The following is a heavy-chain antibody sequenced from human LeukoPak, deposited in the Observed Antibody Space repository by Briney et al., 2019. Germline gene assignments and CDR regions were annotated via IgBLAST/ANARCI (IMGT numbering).Heavy chain of an antibody. V-gene: IGHV4-34*01. CDR2: INHSGST. CDR1: GGSFSGYY. Sequence: SETLSLTCAVYGGSFSGYYWSWIRQPPGKGLEWIGEINHSGSTNYNPSLKSRVTISVDTSKNQFSLKLSSVTAADTAVYYCARVNLGYSYGFGFDYWGQGTLVTVSS. D-gene: IGHD5-18*01. CDR3: ARVNLGYSYGFGFDY. J-gene: IGHJ4*02.